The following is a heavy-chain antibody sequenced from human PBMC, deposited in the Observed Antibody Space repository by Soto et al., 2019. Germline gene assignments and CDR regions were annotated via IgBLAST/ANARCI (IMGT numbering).Heavy chain of an antibody. Sequence: GGSLRLSCAASGFTVSSNYMSWVRQAPGKGLEWVSVIYSGGSTYYADSVKGRFTISRDNSKNTLYLQMNSLRAEDTAVYYCAREVRYYGSGSYYVDNWFDPWCQGTLVTVSS. J-gene: IGHJ5*02. D-gene: IGHD3-10*01. CDR3: AREVRYYGSGSYYVDNWFDP. V-gene: IGHV3-53*01. CDR1: GFTVSSNY. CDR2: IYSGGST.